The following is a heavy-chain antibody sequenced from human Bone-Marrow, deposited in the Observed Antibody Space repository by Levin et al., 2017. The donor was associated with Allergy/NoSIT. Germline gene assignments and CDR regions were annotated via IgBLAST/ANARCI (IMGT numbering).Heavy chain of an antibody. J-gene: IGHJ3*02. CDR1: GGSISSSSYY. V-gene: IGHV4-39*01. CDR2: IYYSGST. Sequence: SQTLSLTCTVSGGSISSSSYYWGWIRQPPGKGLEWIGSIYYSGSTYYNPSLKSRVTISVDTSKNQFSLKLSSVTAADTAVYYCARHLLSQPLLLWFRELVNAFDIWGQGTMVTVSS. CDR3: ARHLLSQPLLLWFRELVNAFDI. D-gene: IGHD3-10*01.